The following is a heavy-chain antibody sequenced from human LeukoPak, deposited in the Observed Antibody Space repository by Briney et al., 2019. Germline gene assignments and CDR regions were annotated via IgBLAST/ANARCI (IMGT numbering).Heavy chain of an antibody. CDR3: ARDSDPYDSSGYPSLDY. V-gene: IGHV1-18*01. D-gene: IGHD3-22*01. CDR1: GYTFTSYG. J-gene: IGHJ4*02. Sequence: GASVKVSCKASGYTFTSYGISWVRQAPGQGLEWMGWISAYNGNTNYAQKLQGRVTMTTDTSTSTAYMELRSLRSDDTAVYDCARDSDPYDSSGYPSLDYWGQGTLVTVSS. CDR2: ISAYNGNT.